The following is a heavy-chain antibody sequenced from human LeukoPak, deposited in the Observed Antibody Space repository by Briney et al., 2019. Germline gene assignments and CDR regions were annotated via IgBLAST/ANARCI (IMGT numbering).Heavy chain of an antibody. D-gene: IGHD6-13*01. J-gene: IGHJ1*01. Sequence: KSSETLSLTCAVYGGSFSGYYWSWIHQPPGKGLEWIGEINHSGSTNYNPSLKSRVTISVDTSKNQFSLKLSSVTAADTAVYYCARGSTPKYRYSSSWSPDAEYFQHWGQGTLVTVSS. CDR3: ARGSTPKYRYSSSWSPDAEYFQH. CDR2: INHSGST. V-gene: IGHV4-34*01. CDR1: GGSFSGYY.